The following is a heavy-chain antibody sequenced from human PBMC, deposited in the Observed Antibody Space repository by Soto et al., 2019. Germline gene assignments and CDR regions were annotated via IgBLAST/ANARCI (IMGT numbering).Heavy chain of an antibody. CDR1: GGSISSGGYY. J-gene: IGHJ3*02. CDR2: IYYSGST. Sequence: SETLSLTCTVSGGSISSGGYYWSWIRQHPGKGLEWIGHIYYSGSTYYNPSLKSRVTISVDTSKNQFSLKLSSVTAADTAVYYCARDSSGYWPAFDIWGQGTMVTVSS. V-gene: IGHV4-31*03. CDR3: ARDSSGYWPAFDI. D-gene: IGHD3-22*01.